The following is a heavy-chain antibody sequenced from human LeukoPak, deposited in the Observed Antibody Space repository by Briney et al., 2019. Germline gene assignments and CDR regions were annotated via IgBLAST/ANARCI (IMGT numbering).Heavy chain of an antibody. J-gene: IGHJ4*02. CDR1: GFTFSSYS. CDR3: AKGALYDDILTGIDY. Sequence: PGGSLRLSCAASGFTFSSYSMNWVRQAPGKGLEWVSSISSSGSYMYYADSVKGRFTISRDNAKNSMYLQMNSLRAEDTAVYYCAKGALYDDILTGIDYWGQGTLVTVSP. V-gene: IGHV3-21*01. D-gene: IGHD3-9*01. CDR2: ISSSGSYM.